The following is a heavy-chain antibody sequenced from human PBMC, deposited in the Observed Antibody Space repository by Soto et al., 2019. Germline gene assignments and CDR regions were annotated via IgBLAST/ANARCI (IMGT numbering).Heavy chain of an antibody. Sequence: EVQLVESGGGLVQPGGSLRLSCAASGFTFSSYWMHWVRQAPGKGLVWVSRIHSDGSSTNYADSVKGRFTISRDNAKNTLYLQMDRLGAADTAVYYCARDGYSGYDRSFDYWGQGTLGTVSS. J-gene: IGHJ4*02. CDR1: GFTFSSYW. CDR3: ARDGYSGYDRSFDY. D-gene: IGHD5-12*01. CDR2: IHSDGSST. V-gene: IGHV3-74*01.